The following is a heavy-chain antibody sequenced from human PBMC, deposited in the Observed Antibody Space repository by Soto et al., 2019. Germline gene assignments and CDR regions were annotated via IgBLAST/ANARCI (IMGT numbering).Heavy chain of an antibody. CDR2: IYWDDDK. D-gene: IGHD3-10*01. Sequence: QITLKESGPTLVKPTQPLTLTSPSLGFSLTLGEVGVGWSGHPQGKALEWLALIYWDDDKRYSPSLKSRLTITKDTSKNQVVLTMTNMDPVDTATYYCAHHFGEHTDYWGQGTLVTVSS. J-gene: IGHJ4*02. V-gene: IGHV2-5*02. CDR1: GFSLTLGEVG. CDR3: AHHFGEHTDY.